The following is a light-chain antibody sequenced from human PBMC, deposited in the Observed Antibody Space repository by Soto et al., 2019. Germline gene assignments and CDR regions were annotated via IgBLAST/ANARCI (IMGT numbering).Light chain of an antibody. CDR2: DAS. CDR3: QQLSSYPST. J-gene: IGKJ4*01. Sequence: TQLTQSPSSLSASVGDRVTIACRASQGIRSYLAWYQQKPGKAPNLLIYDASTLHSGVPSRFSGSGSGTDFTLTLSGLQPEDFATYYCQQLSSYPSTFGGGTKVDIK. V-gene: IGKV1-9*01. CDR1: QGIRSY.